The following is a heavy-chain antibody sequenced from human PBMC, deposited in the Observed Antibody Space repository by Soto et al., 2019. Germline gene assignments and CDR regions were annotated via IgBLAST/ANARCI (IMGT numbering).Heavy chain of an antibody. Sequence: GSLRLSCAASGFTFSSYSMNWVRQAPGKGLEWVSYISSSSSTIYYADSVKGRFTISRDNAKNSLYLQMNSLRDEDTAVYYCAKIGVVVPAAIRTSWFDPWGQGTLVPVSS. CDR3: AKIGVVVPAAIRTSWFDP. J-gene: IGHJ5*02. CDR1: GFTFSSYS. CDR2: ISSSSSTI. V-gene: IGHV3-48*02. D-gene: IGHD2-2*02.